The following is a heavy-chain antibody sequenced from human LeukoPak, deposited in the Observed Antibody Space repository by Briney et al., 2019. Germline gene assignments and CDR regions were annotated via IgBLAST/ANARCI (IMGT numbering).Heavy chain of an antibody. D-gene: IGHD1-7*01. CDR3: ARENNWNYRGGDWFDP. V-gene: IGHV1-18*01. J-gene: IGHJ5*02. CDR2: IRVNSGDT. CDR1: GFTFTSYV. Sequence: GASVKVSCKASGFTFTSYVIAWVRQAPGQGLEWMAWIRVNSGDTKYAQKFQGRVTMTTDTSTSTAYMELRSLRSDDTAVYYCARENNWNYRGGDWFDPWGQGTLVTVSS.